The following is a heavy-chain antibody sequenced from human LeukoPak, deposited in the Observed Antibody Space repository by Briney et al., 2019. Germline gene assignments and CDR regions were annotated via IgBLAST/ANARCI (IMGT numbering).Heavy chain of an antibody. CDR3: AKNSGYSYGSYFDY. V-gene: IGHV3-30*02. D-gene: IGHD5-18*01. CDR1: GFTFSNYG. Sequence: PGGSLRLSCAASGFTFSNYGMHWVRQAPGKGLEWVAFIRYDGSNKYYADSVKGRFTVSRDNSKNTLYLQMNSLRAEDTAVYYCAKNSGYSYGSYFDYWGQGTLVTVSS. CDR2: IRYDGSNK. J-gene: IGHJ4*02.